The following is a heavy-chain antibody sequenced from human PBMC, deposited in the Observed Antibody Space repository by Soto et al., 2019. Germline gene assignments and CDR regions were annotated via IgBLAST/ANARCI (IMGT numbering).Heavy chain of an antibody. CDR1: GGSISTYY. Sequence: SETLSLTCTVSGGSISTYYWSWIRQPPGKGLEWIGYIYYSGSTNYNPSLKSRVTISVDTSKNQFSLKLSSVTAADTAVYYCARGKKQLGYYYYYMDVWGKGTTVTVSS. J-gene: IGHJ6*03. D-gene: IGHD6-13*01. CDR2: IYYSGST. CDR3: ARGKKQLGYYYYYMDV. V-gene: IGHV4-59*01.